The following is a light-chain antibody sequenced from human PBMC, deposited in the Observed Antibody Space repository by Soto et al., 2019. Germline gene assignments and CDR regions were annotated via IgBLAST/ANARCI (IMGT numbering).Light chain of an antibody. Sequence: DIQMPQSPSSLSASVVYRVTITFRASQSISSYLNWYQQKPGKAPKLLIYAASSLQSGVPSRFSGSGSGTDFTLTISSLQPEDFATYYCQKSYSTPITCGKGKRREIK. CDR1: QSISSY. CDR2: AAS. V-gene: IGKV1-39*01. J-gene: IGKJ5*01. CDR3: QKSYSTPIT.